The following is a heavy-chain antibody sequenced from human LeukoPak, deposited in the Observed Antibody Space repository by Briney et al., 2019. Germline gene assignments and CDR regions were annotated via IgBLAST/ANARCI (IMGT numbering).Heavy chain of an antibody. CDR3: ARRVVVVTSVNYGMDV. CDR1: GYTFTSYG. Sequence: ASVKVSCKASGYTFTSYGISWVRQAPGQGLEWMGWISAYNGNTNYAQKLQGRVTMSTDTSTSTAYIELRSLRSDDTAVYYCARRVVVVTSVNYGMDVWGQGTTVTAS. J-gene: IGHJ6*02. D-gene: IGHD3-22*01. V-gene: IGHV1-18*01. CDR2: ISAYNGNT.